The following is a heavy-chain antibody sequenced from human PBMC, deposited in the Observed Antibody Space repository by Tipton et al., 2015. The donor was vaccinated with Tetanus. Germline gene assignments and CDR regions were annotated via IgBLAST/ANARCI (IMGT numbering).Heavy chain of an antibody. CDR3: ARGREEGDCSSTSCYAGFDY. Sequence: AGLVKPSETLSLTCAVYGGSFSGYYWSWIRQPPGKGLEWIGEINHSGSTNYNPSLKSRVTISVDTSKNQFSLKLSSVTAADTAVYYCARGREEGDCSSTSCYAGFDYWGQGTLVTVSS. CDR1: GGSFSGYY. D-gene: IGHD2-2*01. V-gene: IGHV4-34*01. J-gene: IGHJ4*02. CDR2: INHSGST.